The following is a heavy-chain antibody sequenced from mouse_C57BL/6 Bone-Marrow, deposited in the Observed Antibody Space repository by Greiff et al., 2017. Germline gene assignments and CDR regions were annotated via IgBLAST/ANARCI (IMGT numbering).Heavy chain of an antibody. V-gene: IGHV5-6*02. D-gene: IGHD2-4*01. CDR3: ASHPDYGGPWFAY. CDR1: GFTFSSYG. CDR2: ISSGGSYT. Sequence: DVKLVESGGDLVKPGGSLKLSCAASGFTFSSYGMSWVRQTPDKRLEWVATISSGGSYTYYPDSVKGRFTISRDNAKNTLYLHMSSLKSEDTAMYDCASHPDYGGPWFAYWDWGNLVTVSA. J-gene: IGHJ3*01.